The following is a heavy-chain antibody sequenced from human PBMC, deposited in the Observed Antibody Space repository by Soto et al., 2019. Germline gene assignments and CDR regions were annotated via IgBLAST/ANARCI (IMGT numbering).Heavy chain of an antibody. CDR2: IYYSGST. D-gene: IGHD1-26*01. V-gene: IGHV4-59*01. Sequence: SETLSLTCTVSGGSISSYYWSWIRQPPGKGLEWIGYIYYSGSTNYNPSLKSRVTISVDTSKNQFSLKLSSVTAADTAVYYCARNHPYSGSHDYWGQGTLVTVSS. CDR1: GGSISSYY. CDR3: ARNHPYSGSHDY. J-gene: IGHJ4*02.